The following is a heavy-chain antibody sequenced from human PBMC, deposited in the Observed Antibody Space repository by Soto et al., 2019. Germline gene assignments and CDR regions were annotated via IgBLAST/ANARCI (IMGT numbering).Heavy chain of an antibody. CDR2: INPNSGGT. CDR1: GYTFTGYY. CDR3: ARGSKTTGTTHWFDP. Sequence: RASVKVSCKASGYTFTGYYMHWVRQAPGQGLEWMGWINPNSGGTNYAQKFQGWVTMTRDTSISTAYMELSRLRSDDTAVYYCARGSKTTGTTHWFDPWGQGTLVTVSS. D-gene: IGHD1-7*01. V-gene: IGHV1-2*04. J-gene: IGHJ5*02.